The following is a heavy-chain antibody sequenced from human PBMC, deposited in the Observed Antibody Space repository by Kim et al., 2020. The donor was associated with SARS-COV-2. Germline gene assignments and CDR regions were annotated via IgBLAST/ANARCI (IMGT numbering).Heavy chain of an antibody. J-gene: IGHJ4*02. CDR3: ARVVVPAGIGFDY. V-gene: IGHV2-70*01. D-gene: IGHD2-2*01. Sequence: YYSTSLQTRLTISKDTSKNQVVLTMTNMDPVDTATYYCARVVVPAGIGFDYWGQGTLVTVSS.